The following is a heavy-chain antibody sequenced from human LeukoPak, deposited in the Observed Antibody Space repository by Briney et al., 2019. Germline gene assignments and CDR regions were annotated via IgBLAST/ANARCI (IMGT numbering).Heavy chain of an antibody. Sequence: PGGSLRLSCAASGFTVSSNYMSWVRQAPGKGLEWVSVIYSSGSTYYTDSVKGRFTISRDNSKNTLYLQMNSLRAEDTAVYFCARVRYLGWLCKDWGRGTLVSVSS. CDR1: GFTVSSNY. V-gene: IGHV3-53*01. J-gene: IGHJ4*02. CDR3: ARVRYLGWLCKD. D-gene: IGHD3-9*01. CDR2: IYSSGST.